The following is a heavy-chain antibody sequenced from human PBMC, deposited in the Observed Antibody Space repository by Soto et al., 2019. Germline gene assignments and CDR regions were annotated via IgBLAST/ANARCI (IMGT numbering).Heavy chain of an antibody. V-gene: IGHV3-53*01. J-gene: IGHJ4*02. CDR1: GFTASSNY. CDR3: AKGYYSGYDLAYFDY. Sequence: PGGSLRLSCAASGFTASSNYMNWVRQAPGKGLEWVSIIYSDGTTSYADSVKGRFTISRDNSRNTLYLQLNTLRAEDTALYYCAKGYYSGYDLAYFDYWGQGTLVTVSS. CDR2: IYSDGTT. D-gene: IGHD5-12*01.